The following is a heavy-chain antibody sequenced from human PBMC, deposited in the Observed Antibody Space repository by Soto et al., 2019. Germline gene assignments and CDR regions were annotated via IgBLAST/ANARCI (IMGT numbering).Heavy chain of an antibody. V-gene: IGHV3-23*01. J-gene: IGHJ4*02. Sequence: GGSLRLSCAASGFTFSSYAMSWVRQAPGKGLEWVSAISGSGGSTYYADSVKGRFTISRDNSKNTLYLQMNSLRAEDTAVYYCAAKENSGWYIWVYFDYWGQGTLVTVSS. CDR1: GFTFSSYA. CDR2: ISGSGGST. CDR3: AAKENSGWYIWVYFDY. D-gene: IGHD6-19*01.